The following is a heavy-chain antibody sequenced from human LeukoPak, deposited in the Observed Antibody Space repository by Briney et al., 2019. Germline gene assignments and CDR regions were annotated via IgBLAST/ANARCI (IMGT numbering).Heavy chain of an antibody. CDR1: GGSISGFY. CDR3: ARASWEPRHFDY. Sequence: SETLSLTCTVSGGSISGFYWSWIRQPAGRGLEWIGRIYTSGNTNYNPSLKSRVTMSVDTSKNQFSLKLSSVTAADTAVYYCARASWEPRHFDYWGQGTLVTVSS. D-gene: IGHD1-26*01. J-gene: IGHJ4*02. V-gene: IGHV4-4*07. CDR2: IYTSGNT.